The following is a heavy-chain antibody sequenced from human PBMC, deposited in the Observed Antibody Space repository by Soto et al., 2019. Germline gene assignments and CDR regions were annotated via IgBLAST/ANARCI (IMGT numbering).Heavy chain of an antibody. Sequence: SETLSLTCTVSGGSISSYYWSWIRQPPGKGLEWIGYIYYSGSTNYNPSLKSRVTITVDTSKNQFSLKLSSVTAADTAVYYCARGPYYDQQLGYFDYWGRGTLVTVSS. CDR3: ARGPYYDQQLGYFDY. CDR1: GGSISSYY. D-gene: IGHD3-22*01. V-gene: IGHV4-59*01. CDR2: IYYSGST. J-gene: IGHJ4*02.